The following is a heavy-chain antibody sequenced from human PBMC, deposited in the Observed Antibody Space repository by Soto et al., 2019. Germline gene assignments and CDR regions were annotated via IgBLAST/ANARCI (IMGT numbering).Heavy chain of an antibody. CDR3: ARGNHSCLPWWYFDL. J-gene: IGHJ2*01. CDR1: GGTFSNYP. Sequence: QVQLVQSGAEVKKPGSSVKVSCKASGGTFSNYPISWVRQAPGQGLEWMGGIIPIFGTVNYAQKFQGRVTIPEGESTSTAYMALSSLCSEVTAVYYCARGNHSCLPWWYFDLWGRGTLVTVSS. D-gene: IGHD2-15*01. V-gene: IGHV1-69*12. CDR2: IIPIFGTV.